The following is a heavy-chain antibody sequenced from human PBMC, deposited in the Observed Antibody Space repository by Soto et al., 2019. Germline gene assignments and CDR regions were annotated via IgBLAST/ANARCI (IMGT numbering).Heavy chain of an antibody. V-gene: IGHV4-34*01. J-gene: IGHJ4*02. CDR1: GWSFSGYY. Sequence: SETLSLTCSVYGWSFSGYYWSWIRQPPGKGLEWIGEINHSGSTNYNPSLKSRVTISVDTSKNQFSLKLSSVTAADTAVYYCARGSRGYDRGSGAGMETKYYFDYWGQGTLVTVSS. CDR3: ARGSRGYDRGSGAGMETKYYFDY. CDR2: INHSGST. D-gene: IGHD5-12*01.